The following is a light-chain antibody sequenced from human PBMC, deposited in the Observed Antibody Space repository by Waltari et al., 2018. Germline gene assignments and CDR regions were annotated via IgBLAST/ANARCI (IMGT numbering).Light chain of an antibody. V-gene: IGLV7-46*01. J-gene: IGLJ3*02. CDR3: LLSFYDIRA. Sequence: QAEVTQEPSLTVSPGGTVPLTCGSSTGAVTSTHHPYWFLQKPGQVPRTLIYDTDNKHSCTPARFSASLLGGKAALPLAGAQPEDEAVYYCLLSFYDIRAFGGGTKLTVL. CDR1: TGAVTSTHH. CDR2: DTD.